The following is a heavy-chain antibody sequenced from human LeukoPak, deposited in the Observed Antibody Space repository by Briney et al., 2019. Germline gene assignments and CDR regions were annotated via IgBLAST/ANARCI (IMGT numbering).Heavy chain of an antibody. J-gene: IGHJ4*02. Sequence: GGSPRLSCVASGFTFSSYAMSWVRQAPGKGLEWVSTINNVGGKYYADSVKGRFTISRDNSINTLDLQMNTLRAEDTAVYYCAKRGFKGTFYFDSWGQGILVTVSS. D-gene: IGHD1-14*01. CDR1: GFTFSSYA. CDR3: AKRGFKGTFYFDS. V-gene: IGHV3-23*01. CDR2: INNVGGK.